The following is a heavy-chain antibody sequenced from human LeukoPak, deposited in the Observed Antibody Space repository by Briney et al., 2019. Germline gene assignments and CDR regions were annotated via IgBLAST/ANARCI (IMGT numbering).Heavy chain of an antibody. V-gene: IGHV1-69*13. D-gene: IGHD5-18*01. J-gene: IGHJ5*01. Sequence: SVKVSCKASGGTFSSYSFSWVRQASGQGLEWLGGIIVIFGTPNYPQKFHGRVTITADESTSTVYMELSSLRSEDTAMYYCARDVDSSMVTNWFDSWGQGTLVTVSS. CDR3: ARDVDSSMVTNWFDS. CDR1: GGTFSSYS. CDR2: IIVIFGTP.